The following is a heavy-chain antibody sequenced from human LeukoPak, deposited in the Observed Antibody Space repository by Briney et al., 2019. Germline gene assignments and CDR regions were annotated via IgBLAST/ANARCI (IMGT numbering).Heavy chain of an antibody. V-gene: IGHV1-18*01. J-gene: IGHJ4*02. D-gene: IGHD3-9*01. CDR3: ARNDYDILTGYGIYVDY. CDR2: IRAYNGNT. CDR1: GYTFTSYG. Sequence: GASVKVSCKASGYTFTSYGISWVRQAPGQGLEWMGWIRAYNGNTNYAQKLQGRVTMTTDTSTSTAYMELRSLRSDDTAVYYCARNDYDILTGYGIYVDYWGQGTLVTVSS.